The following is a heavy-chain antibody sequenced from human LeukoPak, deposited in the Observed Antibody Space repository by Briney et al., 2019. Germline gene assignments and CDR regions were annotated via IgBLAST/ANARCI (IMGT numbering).Heavy chain of an antibody. CDR2: ISSSSSYI. Sequence: GGSLRLSCAASGFTFSSYSMNWVRQAPGKGLEWVSSISSSSSYIYYADSVKGRFTISRDNAKNSLYLQMNSLRAEDTAVYYCATLWDPVAGTTQPLLWGQGTLVTVSS. CDR1: GFTFSSYS. J-gene: IGHJ4*02. V-gene: IGHV3-21*01. CDR3: ATLWDPVAGTTQPLL. D-gene: IGHD6-19*01.